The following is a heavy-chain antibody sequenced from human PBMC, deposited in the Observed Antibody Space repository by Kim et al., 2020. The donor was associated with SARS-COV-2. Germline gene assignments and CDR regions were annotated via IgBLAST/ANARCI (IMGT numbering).Heavy chain of an antibody. V-gene: IGHV1-46*01. J-gene: IGHJ4*02. Sequence: ASVKVSCKASGYTFTSYYMHWVRQAPGQGLEWMGIINPSGGSTSYAQKFQGRVTMTRDTSTSTVYMELSSLRSEDTAVYYCAREPRGLDSNYSNAFDYWGQGTLVTVSS. CDR1: GYTFTSYY. CDR3: AREPRGLDSNYSNAFDY. D-gene: IGHD4-4*01. CDR2: INPSGGST.